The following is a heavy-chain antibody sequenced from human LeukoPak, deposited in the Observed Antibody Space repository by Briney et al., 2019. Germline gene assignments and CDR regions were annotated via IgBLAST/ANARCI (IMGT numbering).Heavy chain of an antibody. D-gene: IGHD6-13*01. V-gene: IGHV1-18*01. CDR3: ATIGTLAAAGRRYYYFDY. CDR2: ISAYNGNT. Sequence: ASVKVSCKASGYTFTNYGISWVRQAPGQGLEWMGWISAYNGNTHYAQNLQGRVTMTTDTSTSTAYMELKSLRSEDTAVYYCATIGTLAAAGRRYYYFDYWGQGTLVTVSS. J-gene: IGHJ4*02. CDR1: GYTFTNYG.